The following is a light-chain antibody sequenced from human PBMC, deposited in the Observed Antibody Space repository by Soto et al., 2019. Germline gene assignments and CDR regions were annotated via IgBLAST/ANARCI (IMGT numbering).Light chain of an antibody. Sequence: ERIMTQSPATLSVSPGERATLSCRASQSVGSNLAWYQQKPGQAPRLLIYGASTRATGIPARFSGSGSGTEFTLTISSLQSEDFAVYYCQQYNNWPGTFGGGTKVEIK. CDR1: QSVGSN. CDR3: QQYNNWPGT. J-gene: IGKJ4*01. CDR2: GAS. V-gene: IGKV3-15*01.